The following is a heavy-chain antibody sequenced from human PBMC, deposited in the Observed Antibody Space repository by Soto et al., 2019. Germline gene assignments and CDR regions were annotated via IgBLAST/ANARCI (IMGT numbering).Heavy chain of an antibody. CDR1: GFSINTGGVG. V-gene: IGHV2-5*01. CDR2: LYWNDDE. J-gene: IGHJ4*02. Sequence: QITLRESGPTLVKPTQPLTLSCTLSGFSINTGGVGVGWIRQPPGKAPEWLALLYWNDDEWYSPSLRYRISVTKDASENRVVLTMTHLDPTDTGTYYCAKRRAISNKLFFDHWGQGALVTVSS. D-gene: IGHD4-4*01. CDR3: AKRRAISNKLFFDH.